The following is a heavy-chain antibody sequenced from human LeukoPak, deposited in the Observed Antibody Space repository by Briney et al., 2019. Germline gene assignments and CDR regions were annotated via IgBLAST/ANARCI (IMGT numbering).Heavy chain of an antibody. D-gene: IGHD3-10*01. J-gene: IGHJ6*03. CDR2: ISTYNGNT. CDR1: GYTFTSYG. Sequence: ASVKVSCKASGYTFTSYGISWVRQAPGQGLEWMGWISTYNGNTNYVQKLRGRVTMTTDTSTSTAYMELRSLRSDDTAVYYCARDLHRVVVRGVPHYYYYMDVWGKGTTVTISS. CDR3: ARDLHRVVVRGVPHYYYYMDV. V-gene: IGHV1-18*01.